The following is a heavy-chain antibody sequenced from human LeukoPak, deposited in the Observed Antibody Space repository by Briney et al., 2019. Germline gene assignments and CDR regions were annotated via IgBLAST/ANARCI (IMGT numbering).Heavy chain of an antibody. J-gene: IGHJ5*02. CDR2: ISSLSTYR. V-gene: IGHV3-21*01. CDR1: GFTFKIYS. Sequence: HPGGSLRLSCAASGFTFKIYSMNWVRQAPGKGLEWVASISSLSTYRYFADSVKGRFTVSRDNAKNSLYLEMNSLRAEDTAVYYCASGGESPYYYDSSVTTWFAPWAQGPLVTVPS. CDR3: ASGGESPYYYDSSVTTWFAP. D-gene: IGHD3-22*01.